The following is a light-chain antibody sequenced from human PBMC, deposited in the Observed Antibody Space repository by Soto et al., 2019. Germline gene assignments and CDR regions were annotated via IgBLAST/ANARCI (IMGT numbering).Light chain of an antibody. Sequence: DIQMTQSPSTLSASVGYRFTITCRASQSISSWLAWYQQKPGKAPKLLIYKASSLESGVPSGFSGSGSGTEFTLTISSLQPDDFATYYCQQYNSYSRTFGQGTTGDIK. CDR1: QSISSW. CDR3: QQYNSYSRT. J-gene: IGKJ1*01. V-gene: IGKV1-5*03. CDR2: KAS.